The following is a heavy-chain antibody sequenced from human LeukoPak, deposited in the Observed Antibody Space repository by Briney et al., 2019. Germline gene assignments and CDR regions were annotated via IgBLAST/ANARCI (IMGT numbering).Heavy chain of an antibody. V-gene: IGHV3-48*01. Sequence: GGSLRLSCVASGFTFSTYWMNWVRQAPGKGLEWVSYISSSSSTIYYADSVKGRFTISRDNAKNSLYLQMNGLRAEDTAVYYCARDRRDYSNWFDPWGQGTLVTVSS. CDR2: ISSSSSTI. D-gene: IGHD4-11*01. CDR1: GFTFSTYW. CDR3: ARDRRDYSNWFDP. J-gene: IGHJ5*02.